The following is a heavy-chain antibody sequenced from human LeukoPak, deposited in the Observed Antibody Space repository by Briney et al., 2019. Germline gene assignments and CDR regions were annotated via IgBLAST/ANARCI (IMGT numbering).Heavy chain of an antibody. V-gene: IGHV3-48*02. Sequence: PGGSLRLSCAASGFTFSSYSMNWVRQAPGKGLEWVSYISSSGSILYYADSVKGRFTISRDNAKDSLYLQMNSLRDEDTAVYYCASSYGSGSYYTEYWGQGTLVTVSS. CDR2: ISSSGSIL. CDR3: ASSYGSGSYYTEY. D-gene: IGHD3-10*01. J-gene: IGHJ4*02. CDR1: GFTFSSYS.